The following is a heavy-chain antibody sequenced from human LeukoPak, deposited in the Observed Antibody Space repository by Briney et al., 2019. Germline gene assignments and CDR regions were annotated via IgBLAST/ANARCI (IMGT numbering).Heavy chain of an antibody. CDR3: VRDWAPASMQAAPFDC. CDR1: GFAFSDYW. Sequence: GGSLRLSCAASGFAFSDYWMNWVRQTPGKGLEWVANIRSDGSEIKYVDSVKGRFTISRDNAENLLYLQMNSLRLEDTAVYYCVRDWAPASMQAAPFDCWGQGTLVTVSS. V-gene: IGHV3-7*01. CDR2: IRSDGSEI. D-gene: IGHD2/OR15-2a*01. J-gene: IGHJ4*02.